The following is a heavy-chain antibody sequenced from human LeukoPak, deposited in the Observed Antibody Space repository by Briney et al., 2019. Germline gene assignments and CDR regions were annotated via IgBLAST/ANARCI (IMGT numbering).Heavy chain of an antibody. CDR1: GFTVSSNY. V-gene: IGHV3-53*01. CDR2: IYSGGDI. D-gene: IGHD6-19*01. J-gene: IGHJ2*01. CDR3: ARGPGSSGWYWYFDL. Sequence: GGSLRLSCAVSGFTVSSNYMSWVREAPGKGLEWVSVIYSGGDIYYADSVKGRFTISRDNSKNTLYLQMNSLRVEDTAVYYCARGPGSSGWYWYFDLWGRGTLVTVSS.